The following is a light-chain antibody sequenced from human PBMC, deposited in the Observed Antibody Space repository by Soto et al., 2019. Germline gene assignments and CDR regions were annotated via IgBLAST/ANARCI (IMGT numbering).Light chain of an antibody. J-gene: IGKJ2*01. V-gene: IGKV3-11*01. CDR3: QQLNTYPHT. CDR2: DAS. Sequence: EIVLTQSPATLSLSPGERATLSCWASQSVGRSLAWYQQKPGQAPRLLINDASNRATGIPARFGGSGSGTDFTLTISSLEPEDFAVYYCQQLNTYPHTFGQGTKLEIK. CDR1: QSVGRS.